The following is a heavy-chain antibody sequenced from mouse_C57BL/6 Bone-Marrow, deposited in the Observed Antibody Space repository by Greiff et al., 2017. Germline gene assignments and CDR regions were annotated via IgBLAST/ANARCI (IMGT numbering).Heavy chain of an antibody. CDR2: IDPSDSYT. Sequence: QVQLQQPGAELVMPGASVKLSCKASGYTFTSYWMHWVKQRPGQGLEWIGEIDPSDSYTNYNQKFKGKSTMTVDKSSSTAYMQLSSLTSEDSAVYYGARERRTSRAWFAYWGQGTLVTVSA. J-gene: IGHJ3*01. V-gene: IGHV1-69*01. CDR1: GYTFTSYW. CDR3: ARERRTSRAWFAY.